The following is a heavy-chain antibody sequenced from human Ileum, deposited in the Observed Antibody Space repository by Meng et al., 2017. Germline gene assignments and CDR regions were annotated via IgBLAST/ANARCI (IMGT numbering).Heavy chain of an antibody. CDR2: IYYSGST. CDR1: GGSISSGGYY. V-gene: IGHV4-31*03. CDR3: ARRYYYGSGSSNAFDI. Sequence: SETLSLTCTVSGGSISSGGYYWSWIRQHPGKGLEWIGYIYYSGSTYYNPSLKSRVTISVDTSKNQFSLKLSSVTAADTAVYYCARRYYYGSGSSNAFDIWGQGTMVTVSS. J-gene: IGHJ3*02. D-gene: IGHD3-10*01.